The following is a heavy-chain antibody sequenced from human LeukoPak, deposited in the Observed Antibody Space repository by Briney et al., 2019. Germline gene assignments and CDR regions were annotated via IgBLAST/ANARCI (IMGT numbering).Heavy chain of an antibody. V-gene: IGHV4-34*01. J-gene: IGHJ4*02. Sequence: SETLSLTCTVSGGSFSGYYWSWIRQPPGKGLEWIGEINHSGSTNYNPSLKSRVTISVDTSKNQFSLKLSSVTAADTAVYYCARGHTLGYFDYWGQGTLVTVSS. CDR1: GGSFSGYY. CDR3: ARGHTLGYFDY. CDR2: INHSGST. D-gene: IGHD3-16*01.